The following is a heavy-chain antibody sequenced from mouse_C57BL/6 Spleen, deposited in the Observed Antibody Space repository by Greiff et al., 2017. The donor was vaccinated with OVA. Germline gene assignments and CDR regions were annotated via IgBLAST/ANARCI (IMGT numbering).Heavy chain of an antibody. D-gene: IGHD1-1*01. J-gene: IGHJ3*01. CDR1: GYAFSSSW. Sequence: QVQLQQSGPELVKPGASVKISCKASGYAFSSSWMNWVKQRPGKGLEWIGRIYPGDGDTNYNGKFKGKATLTADKSSSTAYMQLSSLTSEDSAVYFCAEDTVEGWCAYWGKGTLVTVAA. CDR3: AEDTVEGWCAY. V-gene: IGHV1-82*01. CDR2: IYPGDGDT.